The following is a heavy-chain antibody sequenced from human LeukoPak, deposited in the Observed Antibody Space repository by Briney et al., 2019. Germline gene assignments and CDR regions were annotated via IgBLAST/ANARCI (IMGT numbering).Heavy chain of an antibody. V-gene: IGHV4-34*01. CDR2: INHSGST. CDR3: ARGRWLANYFDY. Sequence: PSETLSLTCAVYGGSFSGYYWSWIRQPPGKGLEWIGEINHSGSTNYNPSLKSRVTISVDTSKNQFSLKLSSVTAADTAVYYCARGRWLANYFDYWGQGTPVTVSS. D-gene: IGHD5-24*01. CDR1: GGSFSGYY. J-gene: IGHJ4*02.